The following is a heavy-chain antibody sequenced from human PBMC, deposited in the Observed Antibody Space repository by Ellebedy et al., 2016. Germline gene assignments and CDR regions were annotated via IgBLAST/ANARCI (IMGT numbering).Heavy chain of an antibody. V-gene: IGHV1-18*01. CDR3: ARLGILEWSPYDY. D-gene: IGHD3-3*01. J-gene: IGHJ4*02. CDR1: GYTFSSSA. Sequence: ASVKVSCXTSGYTFSSSAITWVRQAPGQGLEWMGWITTYNGNTNYAQRLQGRVTMTTDTSTSTAFMELRSLRSDDTAVYYCARLGILEWSPYDYWGQGTLVTVSS. CDR2: ITTYNGNT.